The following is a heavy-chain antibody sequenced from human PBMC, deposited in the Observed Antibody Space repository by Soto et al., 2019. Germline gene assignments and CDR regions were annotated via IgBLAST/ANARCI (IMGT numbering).Heavy chain of an antibody. V-gene: IGHV3-7*01. D-gene: IGHD3-16*01. J-gene: IGHJ6*02. CDR2: IKQGGNEK. Sequence: PGGSLRLSCAASGFSFSTYLMSWVRQAPGKGLEWVANIKQGGNEKFYVDSVKGRFTTSRDNDKKSLYLQMDSLRVEDTAVYYCVGALTYEVPYYYYGMDVWGQGTTVTVS. CDR3: VGALTYEVPYYYYGMDV. CDR1: GFSFSTYL.